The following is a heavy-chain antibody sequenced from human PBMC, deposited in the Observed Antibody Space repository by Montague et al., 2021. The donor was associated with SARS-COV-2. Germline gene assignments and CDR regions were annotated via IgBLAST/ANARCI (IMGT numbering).Heavy chain of an antibody. J-gene: IGHJ4*02. Sequence: SETLSLTCVVSVDSISPGNRSPRGSAHPGKGVARGGGISHTGSTKYKPSLKSRVSMSVDKSRNQFSLRLTSVTAADTAIYYCARKGSGRSDLAYWGQGTLVTVSS. D-gene: IGHD1-26*01. CDR1: VDSISPGNR. CDR3: ARKGSGRSDLAY. V-gene: IGHV4/OR15-8*01. CDR2: ISHTGST.